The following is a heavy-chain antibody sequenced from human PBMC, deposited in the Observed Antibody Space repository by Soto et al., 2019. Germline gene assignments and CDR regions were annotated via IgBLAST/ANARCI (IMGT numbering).Heavy chain of an antibody. D-gene: IGHD6-6*01. V-gene: IGHV4-61*01. CDR1: GGSVSSGSYY. CDR2: IYYSGST. Sequence: SETLSLTCTVSGGSVSSGSYYWSWIRQPPGKGLEWIGYIYYSGSTNYNPSLKSRVTISVDTSKNQFSLKLSSVTAADTAVYYCARDRSSSKMGYWGQGTLVTVSS. J-gene: IGHJ4*02. CDR3: ARDRSSSKMGY.